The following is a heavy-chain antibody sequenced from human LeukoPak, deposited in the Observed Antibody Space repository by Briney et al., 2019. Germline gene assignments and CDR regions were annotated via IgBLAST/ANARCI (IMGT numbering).Heavy chain of an antibody. CDR3: AGEADYGGNPGEYFQH. V-gene: IGHV4-4*07. CDR2: IYTSGST. CDR1: GGSLSSYY. J-gene: IGHJ1*01. Sequence: SETLSLTCTVSGGSLSSYYWSWIRQPAGKGLEWIGRIYTSGSTNYNPSLKSRVTMSVDTSKNQFSLKLSSVTAADTAVYYCAGEADYGGNPGEYFQHWGQGTLVTVSS. D-gene: IGHD4-23*01.